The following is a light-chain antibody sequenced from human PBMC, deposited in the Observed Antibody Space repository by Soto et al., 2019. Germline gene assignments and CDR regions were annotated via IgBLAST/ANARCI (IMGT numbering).Light chain of an antibody. J-gene: IGKJ1*01. CDR3: QQYGSSST. CDR1: QSVSSS. CDR2: GTS. Sequence: EVVMTQSPATLSVSPGERATLSCRASQSVSSSLAWYQHKPGQAPRLLIYGTSSRATGIPDRFSGSGSGTEFTLTISRLEPEDFAVYFCQQYGSSSTFGQGTKVDIK. V-gene: IGKV3-20*01.